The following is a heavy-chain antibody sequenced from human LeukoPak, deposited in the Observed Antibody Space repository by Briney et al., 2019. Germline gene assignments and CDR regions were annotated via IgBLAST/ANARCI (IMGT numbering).Heavy chain of an antibody. CDR3: ARHGGRSGWLDY. CDR1: GGSISSSSYY. J-gene: IGHJ4*02. V-gene: IGHV4-39*01. D-gene: IGHD6-19*01. CDR2: IYYSGST. Sequence: PSETLSLTCTVSGGSISSSSYYWGWIRQPPGKGLEWIGSIYYSGSTYYNPSLKSRVTISVDTSKNQFSLKLTSVTAADTAVYYCARHGGRSGWLDYWGQGALVTVSS.